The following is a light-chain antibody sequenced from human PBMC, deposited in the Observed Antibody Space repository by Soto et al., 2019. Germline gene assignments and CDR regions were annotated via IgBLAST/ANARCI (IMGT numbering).Light chain of an antibody. J-gene: IGKJ4*01. CDR3: QQRSNWPST. CDR2: DAS. Sequence: EIVLTQSPATLSLSPGERATLSCRASQRVSGYLAWYQQKPGQAPRLLMYDASNRATGIPARFSGSGSGTDFTLTISSLAPEDVAVYYCQQRSNWPSTFGGGTKVEIK. CDR1: QRVSGY. V-gene: IGKV3-11*01.